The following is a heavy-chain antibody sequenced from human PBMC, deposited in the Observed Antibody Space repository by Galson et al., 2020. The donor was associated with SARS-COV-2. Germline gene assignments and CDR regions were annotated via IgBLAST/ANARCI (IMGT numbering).Heavy chain of an antibody. Sequence: ASVKVPCKASGYTFTSYYLHWVRQAPGQGLEWVGIINPRDDITAYAQTFQGRVTLTRDTSTSTVYMELSSLRPEDTAVYYCAREWGDTSSSGFDYWGRGTLVTVSS. V-gene: IGHV1-46*01. J-gene: IGHJ4*02. CDR2: INPRDDIT. CDR3: AREWGDTSSSGFDY. CDR1: GYTFTSYY. D-gene: IGHD6-6*01.